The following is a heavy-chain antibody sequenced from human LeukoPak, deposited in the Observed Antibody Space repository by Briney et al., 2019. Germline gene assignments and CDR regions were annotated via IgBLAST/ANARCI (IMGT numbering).Heavy chain of an antibody. Sequence: SGGSLRLSCAASGFTFSSYSMNWVRQAPGKGLEWVSAISYSGSSTYYADSVKGRFTIFRDNSKSTLYLQMNSLREDDTAFYYCAKEAGEVAMVFPFDSWGQGTLVTVSS. CDR2: ISYSGSST. CDR3: AKEAGEVAMVFPFDS. J-gene: IGHJ4*02. D-gene: IGHD5-12*01. CDR1: GFTFSSYS. V-gene: IGHV3-23*01.